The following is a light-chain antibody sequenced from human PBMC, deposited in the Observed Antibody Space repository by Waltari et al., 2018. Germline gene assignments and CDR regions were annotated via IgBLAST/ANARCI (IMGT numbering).Light chain of an antibody. Sequence: QSALTQPASVSGSPGQSITLSCTGTSSDVGGYNYVSWYQHHPGKAPTLMLYDVRNRPSVVSHRVSGSKSGNTASLTISGLQSEDEADYYCTSYTSSSSSAYVVFGGGTKLTVL. CDR2: DVR. V-gene: IGLV2-14*03. CDR3: TSYTSSSSSAYVV. CDR1: SSDVGGYNY. J-gene: IGLJ2*01.